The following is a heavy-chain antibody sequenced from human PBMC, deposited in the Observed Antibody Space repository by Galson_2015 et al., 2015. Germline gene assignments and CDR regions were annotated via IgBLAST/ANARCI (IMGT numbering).Heavy chain of an antibody. CDR1: GFTFSSYA. D-gene: IGHD2-2*01. V-gene: IGHV3-23*01. CDR3: AKDASEYCRGISFLSGFDP. Sequence: CLRLSCRASGFTFSSYAMSWVRQAPGQGLEWVSGISTTGGRTYYADYVKGRFTISRDKSKNTLYLQMHSLRAEDSAVYYCAKDASEYCRGISFLSGFDPWGQGTLVTVSS. J-gene: IGHJ5*02. CDR2: ISTTGGRT.